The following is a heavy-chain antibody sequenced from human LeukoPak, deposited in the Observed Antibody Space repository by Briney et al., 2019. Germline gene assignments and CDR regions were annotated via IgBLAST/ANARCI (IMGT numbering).Heavy chain of an antibody. D-gene: IGHD3-3*01. CDR1: GFTFSSYS. V-gene: IGHV3-23*01. CDR2: ISGSGGST. Sequence: GGSLRLSCAASGFTFSSYSMNWVRQAPGKGLEWVSAISGSGGSTYYADSVKGRFTISRDNSKNTLYLQMNSLRAEDTAVYYCAKSGRLLSERFLEWLSSYYYYYYMDVWGKGTTVTVSS. CDR3: AKSGRLLSERFLEWLSSYYYYYYMDV. J-gene: IGHJ6*03.